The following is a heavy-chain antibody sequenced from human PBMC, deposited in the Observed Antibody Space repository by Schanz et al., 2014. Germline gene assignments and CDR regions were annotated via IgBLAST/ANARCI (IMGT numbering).Heavy chain of an antibody. V-gene: IGHV3-21*01. CDR3: ARDSRPNYDFLTAYYSIDY. Sequence: EQLVESGGGLVKPGGSLRLSCAVSGFTVSSNHMSWVRQAPGKGLEWVSSISSSGSYIHYADSVKGRFTISRDNAKNTLYLQMNSLRAEDTAVYYCARDSRPNYDFLTAYYSIDYWGQGTLVTVSS. J-gene: IGHJ4*02. D-gene: IGHD3-9*01. CDR1: GFTVSSNH. CDR2: ISSSGSYI.